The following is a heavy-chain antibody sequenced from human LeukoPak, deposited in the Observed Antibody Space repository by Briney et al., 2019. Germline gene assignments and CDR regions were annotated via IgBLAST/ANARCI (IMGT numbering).Heavy chain of an antibody. J-gene: IGHJ4*02. D-gene: IGHD2-2*02. V-gene: IGHV3-30*04. CDR3: ARDSPERDVVVVPSTIRGGIDY. Sequence: GRSLRLSCAASGFTLSHYAMHWVRQAPGKGLEWVAVISHDGRNKYYADSVKGRFTISRDNFKNTVYLQMNSLRAEDAAVYYCARDSPERDVVVVPSTIRGGIDYWGQGFLVTVSS. CDR2: ISHDGRNK. CDR1: GFTLSHYA.